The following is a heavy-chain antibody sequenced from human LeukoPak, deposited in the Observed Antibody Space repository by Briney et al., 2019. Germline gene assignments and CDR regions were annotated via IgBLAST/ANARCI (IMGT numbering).Heavy chain of an antibody. CDR3: ARRVDSDYFDY. J-gene: IGHJ4*02. V-gene: IGHV4-39*02. Sequence: SETLSLTCTVSGGSISSSTYYWGWIRQPPGKGLECIGSIYYTGSTYYNPSLKSRVTISVDTSKNHFSLKLSSVTAADTAVYYCARRVDSDYFDYWGQGTLVTVSS. D-gene: IGHD5-18*01. CDR2: IYYTGST. CDR1: GGSISSSTYY.